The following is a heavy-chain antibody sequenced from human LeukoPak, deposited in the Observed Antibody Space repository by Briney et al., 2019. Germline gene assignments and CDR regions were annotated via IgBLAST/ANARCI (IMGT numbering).Heavy chain of an antibody. CDR3: AKDGKRRFDY. Sequence: GGSLRLSCAASGFTFSSYWMNWARQAPGKGLEWVASINHNGNVNYYVDSVKGRFTISRDNAKNSLYLQMNSLRAEDTAVYYCAKDGKRRFDYWGQGTLVTISS. CDR1: GFTFSSYW. J-gene: IGHJ4*02. V-gene: IGHV3-7*03. CDR2: INHNGNVN. D-gene: IGHD1-1*01.